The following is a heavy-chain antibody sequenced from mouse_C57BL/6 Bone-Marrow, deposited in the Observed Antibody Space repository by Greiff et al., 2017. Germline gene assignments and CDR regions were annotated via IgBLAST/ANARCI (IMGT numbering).Heavy chain of an antibody. V-gene: IGHV1-55*01. CDR1: GYTFTSYW. D-gene: IGHD2-5*01. CDR2: IYPGSGST. Sequence: LQLQQPGAELVKPGASVKMSCKASGYTFTSYWITWVKQRPGQGLEWIGDIYPGSGSTNYNEKFKSKATLTVDTASSTAYMQLSSLTSEDSAVYYCAGYYSNLYYAMDYWGQGTSVTVSS. CDR3: AGYYSNLYYAMDY. J-gene: IGHJ4*01.